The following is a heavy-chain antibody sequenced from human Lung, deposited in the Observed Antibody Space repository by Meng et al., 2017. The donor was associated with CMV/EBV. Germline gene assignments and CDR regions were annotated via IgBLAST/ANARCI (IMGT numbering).Heavy chain of an antibody. CDR1: GGSISSYY. Sequence: VQLEESGPGLLQPSETLSLTCTVSGGSISSYYWSWIRQSAGKGLEWIGRIYTSGTTIYNPSLKSRLTLSLDTSKNQFSLKLNSVTAADTAVYYCARAEADTGNFDYWGQGTLVTVSS. CDR3: ARAEADTGNFDY. J-gene: IGHJ4*02. V-gene: IGHV4-4*07. CDR2: IYTSGTT. D-gene: IGHD6-19*01.